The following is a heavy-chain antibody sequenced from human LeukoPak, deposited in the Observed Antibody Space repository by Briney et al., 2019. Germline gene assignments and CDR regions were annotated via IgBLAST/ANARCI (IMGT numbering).Heavy chain of an antibody. CDR2: INPNSGGT. D-gene: IGHD3-22*01. Sequence: ASVKVSCKASGYTFTGYYMHWVRQAPGQGLEWMGWINPNSGGTNYAQKFQGRVTMTRDTSISTAYMELSRLRSDDTAVYYCARDERYDSSGYPFDYWGQGTLVTVSS. CDR3: ARDERYDSSGYPFDY. J-gene: IGHJ4*02. V-gene: IGHV1-2*02. CDR1: GYTFTGYY.